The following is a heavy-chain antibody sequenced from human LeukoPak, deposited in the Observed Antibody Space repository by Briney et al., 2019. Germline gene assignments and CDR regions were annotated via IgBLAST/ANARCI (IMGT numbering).Heavy chain of an antibody. Sequence: AGGSLRLSCAASGFTFSSYSMNWVRQAPGKGLEWVSSISSSSSYIYYADSVKGRFTISRDNAKNSLYLQMNSLRAEDTAVYYCARDMRWSQKGDYWGQGTLVTVSS. J-gene: IGHJ4*02. D-gene: IGHD1-26*01. V-gene: IGHV3-21*01. CDR3: ARDMRWSQKGDY. CDR1: GFTFSSYS. CDR2: ISSSSSYI.